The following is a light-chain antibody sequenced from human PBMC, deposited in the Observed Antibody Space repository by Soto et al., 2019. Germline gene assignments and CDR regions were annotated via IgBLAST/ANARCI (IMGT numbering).Light chain of an antibody. CDR3: QQYNNWPPWT. CDR2: GAS. J-gene: IGKJ1*01. V-gene: IGKV3-15*01. Sequence: EIVMTQSPATLSVSPGERATLSCRASQSVSNNLAWYQQKPGQAPRLLIYGASTRATGIPARFSGSGSGTEFTLTISSRQSEDFEVYYCQQYNNWPPWTFGQGTKVEIK. CDR1: QSVSNN.